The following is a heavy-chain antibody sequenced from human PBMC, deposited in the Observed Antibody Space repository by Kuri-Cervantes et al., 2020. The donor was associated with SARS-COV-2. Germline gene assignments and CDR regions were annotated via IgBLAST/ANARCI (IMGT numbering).Heavy chain of an antibody. D-gene: IGHD4-17*01. V-gene: IGHV4-34*01. J-gene: IGHJ2*01. CDR1: GGSFSGYY. Sequence: GSLRLSCAVYGGSFSGYYWSWIRQPPGKGLEWIGEINHSGSTNYNPSLKSRVTIPVDTSKNQFSLKLSSVTAADTAVYYCARPYGDDLNWYFDLWGRGTLVTVSS. CDR2: INHSGST. CDR3: ARPYGDDLNWYFDL.